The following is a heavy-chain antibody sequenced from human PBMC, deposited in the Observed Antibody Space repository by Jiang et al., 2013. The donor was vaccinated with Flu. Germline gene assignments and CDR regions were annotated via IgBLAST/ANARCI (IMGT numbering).Heavy chain of an antibody. CDR2: TFYRSKWFT. Sequence: SGDSVSSNIAVWHWIRQSPSRGLEWLGRTFYRSKWFTDYAISVKSRISISPDTSNNQVSLQLNSVTPEDTAVYYCVRSSTSYDSGSSFDYWDQGTLVTVSS. V-gene: IGHV6-1*01. D-gene: IGHD3-10*01. CDR3: VRSSTSYDSGSSFDY. J-gene: IGHJ4*02. CDR1: GDSVSSNIAV.